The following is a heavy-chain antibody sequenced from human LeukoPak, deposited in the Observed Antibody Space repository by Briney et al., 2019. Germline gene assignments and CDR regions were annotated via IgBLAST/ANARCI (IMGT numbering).Heavy chain of an antibody. V-gene: IGHV1-46*01. CDR3: ARAQYCSGGSCYSGIDY. J-gene: IGHJ4*02. CDR1: GYTFTSYY. Sequence: ASVKVSCKASGYTFTSYYMHWVRQAPGQGLEWMGIIKPSGGSTSYAQKFQGRVTMTRDTSTSTVYMELSRLRSDDTAVYYCARAQYCSGGSCYSGIDYWGQGTLVTVSS. D-gene: IGHD2-15*01. CDR2: IKPSGGST.